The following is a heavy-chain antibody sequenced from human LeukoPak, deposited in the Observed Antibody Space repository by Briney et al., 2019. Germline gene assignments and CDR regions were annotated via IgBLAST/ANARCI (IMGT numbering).Heavy chain of an antibody. J-gene: IGHJ4*02. CDR1: GYTFTSYY. CDR2: INPSGGST. D-gene: IGHD5-18*01. Sequence: VASVKVSCKASGYTFTSYYMHWVRQAPGQGLEWMGIINPSGGSTSYAQKLQGRVTMTRDTSTSTVYMELSSLRSEDTAVYYCARAGDTAMVDLGFDYWGQGTLVTVSS. V-gene: IGHV1-46*01. CDR3: ARAGDTAMVDLGFDY.